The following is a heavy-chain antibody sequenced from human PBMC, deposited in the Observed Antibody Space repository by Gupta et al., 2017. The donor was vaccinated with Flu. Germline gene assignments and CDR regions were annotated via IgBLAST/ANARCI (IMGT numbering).Heavy chain of an antibody. CDR2: IYYSGST. CDR3: ARVLYGSGSYYKNWFDP. D-gene: IGHD3-10*01. J-gene: IGHJ5*02. CDR1: GGSISSYY. V-gene: IGHV4-59*01. Sequence: QVQLQESGPGLVKPSETLSLTCTVSGGSISSYYWSWIRQPPGKGLEWIGYIYYSGSTNYNPPLKSRVTISVDTSKNQFSLKLSSVTAADTAVYYCARVLYGSGSYYKNWFDPWGQGTLVTVSS.